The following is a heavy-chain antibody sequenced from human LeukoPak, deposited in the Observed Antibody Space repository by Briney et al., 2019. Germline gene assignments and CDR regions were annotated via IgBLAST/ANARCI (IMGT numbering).Heavy chain of an antibody. CDR1: GGTFSSYA. Sequence: ASVKVSCKASGGTFSSYAISWVRQAPGQGLEWMGGIIPIFGTANYAQKFQGRVTITTDESTSTAYMELSSLRSEDTAVYYCARAYCSSTSCPGGDYYYYYYMDVWGKGTTVTVSS. J-gene: IGHJ6*03. CDR2: IIPIFGTA. CDR3: ARAYCSSTSCPGGDYYYYYYMDV. V-gene: IGHV1-69*05. D-gene: IGHD2-2*01.